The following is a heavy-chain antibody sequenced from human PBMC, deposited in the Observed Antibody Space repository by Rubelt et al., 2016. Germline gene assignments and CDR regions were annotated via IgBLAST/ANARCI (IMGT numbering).Heavy chain of an antibody. CDR3: ARGRGYDILTGYNFVY. CDR2: INHSGST. D-gene: IGHD3-9*01. Sequence: QVQLQQWGAGLLKPSETLSLTCAVYGGSFSGYYWSWIRQPPGKGLEWIGEINHSGSTNYNPSLKSRVTRSVDTSKNQFSLKLSSVTAADTAVYYCARGRGYDILTGYNFVYWGQGTLVTVSS. CDR1: GGSFSGYY. J-gene: IGHJ4*02. V-gene: IGHV4-34*01.